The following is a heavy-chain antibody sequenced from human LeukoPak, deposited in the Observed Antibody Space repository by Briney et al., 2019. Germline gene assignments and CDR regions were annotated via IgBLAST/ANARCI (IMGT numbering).Heavy chain of an antibody. CDR1: GFTFDDYT. J-gene: IGHJ1*01. D-gene: IGHD6-13*01. Sequence: GGSLRLSCAASGFTFDDYTMHWVRQAPGKGLEWVSLISWDGGSTYYADSVKGRFTISRDNSKNSLYLQMNSLRTEDTALYYCAKADGYGPASMFYFQHWGQGTLVTVSS. CDR3: AKADGYGPASMFYFQH. CDR2: ISWDGGST. V-gene: IGHV3-43*01.